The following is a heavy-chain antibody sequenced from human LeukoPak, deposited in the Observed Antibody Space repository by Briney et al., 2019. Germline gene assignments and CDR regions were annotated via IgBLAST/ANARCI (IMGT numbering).Heavy chain of an antibody. J-gene: IGHJ1*01. CDR2: IYHSGST. Sequence: PSETLSLTFAVSGGSMSSSNWWSWVRQPPGKGLEWIGEIYHSGSTNYNPSLKSRVTISVDKSKNQFSLKLSSVTAADTAVYYCARAHSSSPHAEYFQHWGQGTLVTVSS. CDR1: GGSMSSSNW. D-gene: IGHD6-6*01. CDR3: ARAHSSSPHAEYFQH. V-gene: IGHV4-4*02.